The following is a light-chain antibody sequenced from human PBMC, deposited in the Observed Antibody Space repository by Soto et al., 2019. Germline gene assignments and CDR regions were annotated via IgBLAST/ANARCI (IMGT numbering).Light chain of an antibody. CDR2: RNN. CDR3: AGWDDSLHGLL. Sequence: QSVLTQPPSASGTPGQRVTISCSGGSSNIGTNYVYWYQQLPGTAPKLLIYRNNLRPSGVPDRFSASKSGTSASLAIIGLRSEDEADYFCAGWDDSLHGLLFGAGTKLTVL. J-gene: IGLJ1*01. CDR1: SSNIGTNY. V-gene: IGLV1-47*01.